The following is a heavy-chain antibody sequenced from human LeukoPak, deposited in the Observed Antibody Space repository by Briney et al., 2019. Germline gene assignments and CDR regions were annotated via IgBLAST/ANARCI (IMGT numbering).Heavy chain of an antibody. J-gene: IGHJ4*02. CDR1: GFTFSSYA. Sequence: GRSLRLSCAASGFTFSSYAMHWVRKAPGKGLEWVAVISYDGSNKYYADSVKGRFTISRDNSRNTLYLQMNSLRAEDTAVYYCARDLLGPTDYGSGSYYIYDWGQGTLVTVSS. CDR3: ARDLLGPTDYGSGSYYIYD. CDR2: ISYDGSNK. V-gene: IGHV3-30*04. D-gene: IGHD3-10*01.